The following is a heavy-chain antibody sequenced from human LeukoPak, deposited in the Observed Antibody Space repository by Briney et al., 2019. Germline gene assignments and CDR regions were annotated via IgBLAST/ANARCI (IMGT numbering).Heavy chain of an antibody. CDR2: IYYRVTS. V-gene: IGHV4-59*01. CDR1: GDSISTYY. Sequence: SETLSLTCTVSGDSISTYYWSWIRQPPGKGLEWIGYIYYRVTSDYNPSLKSRVTMSVDMSTRQISLKLSSVTAADTAVYYCASRKLGNDYWGQGTLVTVSS. J-gene: IGHJ4*02. CDR3: ASRKLGNDY. D-gene: IGHD7-27*01.